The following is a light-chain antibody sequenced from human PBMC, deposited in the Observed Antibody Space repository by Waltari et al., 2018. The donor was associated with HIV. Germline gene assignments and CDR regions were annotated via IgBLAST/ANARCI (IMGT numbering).Light chain of an antibody. CDR2: DDS. CDR1: NIGSKI. J-gene: IGLJ2*01. V-gene: IGLV3-21*02. Sequence: SYVLSQAPSVSVAPGPTASITCGGNNIGSKIVHWYQQKPGQAPVLVVYDDSDRPSGMPERFSGSNSGNTATLTISRVEAGDEADYYCQVWSNSGDHSGGVFGGGTKLTVL. CDR3: QVWSNSGDHSGGV.